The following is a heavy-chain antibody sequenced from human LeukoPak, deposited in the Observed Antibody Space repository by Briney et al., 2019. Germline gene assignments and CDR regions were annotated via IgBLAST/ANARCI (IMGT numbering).Heavy chain of an antibody. V-gene: IGHV4-39*07. Sequence: PSETLSLTCTVSGGSISSSSYYWGWIRQPPGKGLEWIGSIYYSGSTYYNPSLKSRVTISVDTSKNQFSLKLSSVTAADTAVYYCARGFSGDSFDYWGQGTLVTVSS. CDR2: IYYSGST. J-gene: IGHJ4*02. CDR1: GGSISSSSYY. CDR3: ARGFSGDSFDY. D-gene: IGHD3-10*01.